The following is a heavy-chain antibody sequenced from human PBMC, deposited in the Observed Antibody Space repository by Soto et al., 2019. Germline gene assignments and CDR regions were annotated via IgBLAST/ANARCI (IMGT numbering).Heavy chain of an antibody. D-gene: IGHD3-16*01. V-gene: IGHV1-3*05. J-gene: IGHJ4*02. CDR3: ARDGGVTRMGY. Sequence: QVQLVQSGAEEKKPGASVKVSCKASGYTFSSYAMHWVRQATGQRLEWMGWINAGNGNTKYSQKFQGRVTITRDTSASTAYMELSSLRSEDTAVYYCARDGGVTRMGYWGQGTLVTVSS. CDR1: GYTFSSYA. CDR2: INAGNGNT.